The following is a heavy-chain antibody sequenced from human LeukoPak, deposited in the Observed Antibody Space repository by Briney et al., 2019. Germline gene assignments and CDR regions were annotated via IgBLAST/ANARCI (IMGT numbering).Heavy chain of an antibody. CDR1: GGSISSGGYS. D-gene: IGHD4-17*01. CDR3: ARVSTVYYYYGMDV. V-gene: IGHV4-30-2*01. J-gene: IGHJ6*02. Sequence: SETLSLTCAVSGGSISSGGYSWSWIRQPPGKGLEWIGYIYHSGSTYYNPSLKSRVTISVDRSKNQFSLKLSSVTAADTAVYYCARVSTVYYYYGMDVWGQGTTVTVSS. CDR2: IYHSGST.